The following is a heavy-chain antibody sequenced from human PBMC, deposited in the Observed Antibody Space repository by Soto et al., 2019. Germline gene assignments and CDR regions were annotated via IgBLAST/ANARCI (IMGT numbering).Heavy chain of an antibody. Sequence: SATLSLTCTVSGVSISSYYWSWIRQPPGKGREWIGYIYYSGSTNYNPSLKSRVTISVDTSKNQFSLKLSSVTAADTAVYYCARRWGGTFDYWGQGTLVTVSS. CDR1: GVSISSYY. J-gene: IGHJ4*02. V-gene: IGHV4-59*01. CDR3: ARRWGGTFDY. CDR2: IYYSGST. D-gene: IGHD2-21*01.